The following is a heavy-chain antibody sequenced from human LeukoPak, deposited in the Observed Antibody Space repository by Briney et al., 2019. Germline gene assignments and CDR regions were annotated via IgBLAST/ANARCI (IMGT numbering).Heavy chain of an antibody. J-gene: IGHJ2*01. CDR3: ARRGANSGSYSHFDL. CDR1: GGPISSSF. CDR2: IYYSGST. V-gene: IGHV4-59*01. Sequence: SETLSLTCTVSGGPISSSFWSWIRQPPGKGLVWIGHIYYSGSTNYNPSLKSRVTISVDTSKNQSSLKLSSVTAADTAVYSCARRGANSGSYSHFDLWGRGTLVTVSA. D-gene: IGHD1-26*01.